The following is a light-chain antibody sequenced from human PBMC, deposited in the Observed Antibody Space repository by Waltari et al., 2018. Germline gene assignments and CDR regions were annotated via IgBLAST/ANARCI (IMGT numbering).Light chain of an antibody. CDR3: LSYAGRTAVV. Sequence: QSPLSQPASVSASPGPSITVSCTGTNNDIGTYNLISWYQHYPGKAPKLIIYAATKRPSGISDRFSGSKSGNTASLTISRLQVEDEGDYYCLSYAGRTAVVFGGGTKLTVL. CDR1: NNDIGTYNL. CDR2: AAT. J-gene: IGLJ2*01. V-gene: IGLV2-23*01.